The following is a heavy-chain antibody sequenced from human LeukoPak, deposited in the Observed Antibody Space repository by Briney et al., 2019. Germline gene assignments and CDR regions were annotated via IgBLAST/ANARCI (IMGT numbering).Heavy chain of an antibody. J-gene: IGHJ3*01. Sequence: PGGSLRLSCAASGFNFDDYAMHWVRQAPGKGLEWVSGISWNSDNTVYADSVKGRFTVSRENAKNSLSWQLNSLRPEDMALYYCAKGNSGSHRRGALDVWGQGTLVIVSS. CDR1: GFNFDDYA. CDR2: ISWNSDNT. CDR3: AKGNSGSHRRGALDV. D-gene: IGHD6-19*01. V-gene: IGHV3-9*03.